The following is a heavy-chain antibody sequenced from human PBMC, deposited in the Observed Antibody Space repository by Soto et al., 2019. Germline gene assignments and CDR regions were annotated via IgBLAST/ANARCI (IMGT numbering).Heavy chain of an antibody. CDR1: GGSFSGYY. CDR2: INHSGST. J-gene: IGHJ6*02. CDR3: ARGRGGYSYGSGYYYGMDV. V-gene: IGHV4-34*01. Sequence: SETLSLTCAVYGGSFSGYYWSWIRQPPGKGLEWIGEINHSGSTNYNPSLKSRGTISVDTSKNQFSLKLSSVTAADTAVYYCARGRGGYSYGSGYYYGMDVWGQGTTVTVSS. D-gene: IGHD5-18*01.